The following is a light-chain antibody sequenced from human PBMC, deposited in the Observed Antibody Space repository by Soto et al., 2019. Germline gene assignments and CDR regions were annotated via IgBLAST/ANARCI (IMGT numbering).Light chain of an antibody. Sequence: QSALTQPASVSGSPGQSITISCTGTSSDVGGYNFVSWFQQLPGKAPKLIIYEVSHRPSGVSTRFSASKSGNTASLTISGLQAEDEGDYYCSSYTSSGVLFGGGTKLTVL. CDR1: SSDVGGYNF. CDR3: SSYTSSGVL. CDR2: EVS. J-gene: IGLJ2*01. V-gene: IGLV2-14*01.